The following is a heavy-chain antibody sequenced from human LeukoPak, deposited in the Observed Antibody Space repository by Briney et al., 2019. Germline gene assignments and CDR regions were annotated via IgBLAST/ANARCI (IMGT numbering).Heavy chain of an antibody. J-gene: IGHJ4*02. D-gene: IGHD6-19*01. CDR1: GGSISSYY. CDR2: IYYSGST. V-gene: IGHV4-59*08. Sequence: SETLSLTCTVSGGSISSYYWSWIRQPPGKGLEWIGYIYYSGSTNYNPSLKSRVTISVDTSKNQFSLKLSSVTAADTAVYYCASGDSSGLMDYWGQGTLVTVSS. CDR3: ASGDSSGLMDY.